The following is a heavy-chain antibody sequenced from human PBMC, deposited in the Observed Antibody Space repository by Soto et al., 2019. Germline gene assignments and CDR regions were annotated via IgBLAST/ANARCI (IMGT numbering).Heavy chain of an antibody. CDR2: ISGSGGRT. J-gene: IGHJ6*02. V-gene: IGHV3-23*01. CDR3: AKDADRITIIVVFSLLGYYGMYC. Sequence: EVQLLESGGGLVQPGGSLRVSCAASGFTVSSYAMRWVRQAPGNGLEWVSAISGSGGRTYYADAVKGRFSIYRDHSKNTVYLQMNSQSDEDTAVYYCAKDADRITIIVVFSLLGYYGMYCWGQVTTVTVSS. CDR1: GFTVSSYA. D-gene: IGHD3-22*01.